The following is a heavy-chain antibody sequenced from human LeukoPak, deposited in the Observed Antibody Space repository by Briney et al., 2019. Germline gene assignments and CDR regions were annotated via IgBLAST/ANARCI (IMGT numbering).Heavy chain of an antibody. Sequence: GGSLRLSCAASRLTFSSYEMNWVRQAPGEGLEWVSAICSSGGSTYYADSAKGWFTIWRTTSKNTLYLQMNRVRAEGPAVYYCAKLLYYYGSRQPYWGQGTLVTVSS. CDR2: ICSSGGST. V-gene: IGHV3-23*01. CDR1: RLTFSSYE. D-gene: IGHD3-22*01. J-gene: IGHJ4*02. CDR3: AKLLYYYGSRQPY.